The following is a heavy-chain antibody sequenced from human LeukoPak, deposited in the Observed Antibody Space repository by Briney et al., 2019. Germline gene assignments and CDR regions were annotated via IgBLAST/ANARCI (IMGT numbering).Heavy chain of an antibody. D-gene: IGHD1-14*01. CDR3: ARDGGGQAEDEGY. CDR1: GYTFTSYY. J-gene: IGHJ4*02. Sequence: GASVKVSCKASGYTFTSYYMHWVRQAPGQGFEWMGIINPSGGSTSYAQKFQGRVTMTRDMSTSTVYMELSSLRSEDTAVYYCARDGGGQAEDEGYWGQGTLVTVSS. V-gene: IGHV1-46*01. CDR2: INPSGGST.